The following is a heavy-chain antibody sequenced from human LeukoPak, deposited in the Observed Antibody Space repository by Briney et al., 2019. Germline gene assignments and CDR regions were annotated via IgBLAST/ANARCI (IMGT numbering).Heavy chain of an antibody. D-gene: IGHD5-18*01. J-gene: IGHJ4*02. CDR3: ARAGPGYSYSYPPFSFDS. CDR1: GGSITNYY. Sequence: SETLSLTCTVSGGSITNYYWGWIRQPPGKGLEWMGYIYYSGNTKYNPSLKSRVTISADTSKNPFSLKLSSVTAADTAVYYCARAGPGYSYSYPPFSFDSWGQGTLVTVSS. V-gene: IGHV4-59*01. CDR2: IYYSGNT.